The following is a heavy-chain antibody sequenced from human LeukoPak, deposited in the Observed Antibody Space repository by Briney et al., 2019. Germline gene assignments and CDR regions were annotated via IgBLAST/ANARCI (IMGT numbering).Heavy chain of an antibody. Sequence: ASVKVSCKASGYTFTGYYMHWVRQAPGQGLEWMGWINPNSGGTDYAQKFQGRVTMTRDTSISTAYMELSRLRSDDTAVYYCARSKGFMITFGGVIVHDAFDIWGQGTMVTVSS. CDR2: INPNSGGT. CDR1: GYTFTGYY. CDR3: ARSKGFMITFGGVIVHDAFDI. J-gene: IGHJ3*02. D-gene: IGHD3-16*02. V-gene: IGHV1-2*02.